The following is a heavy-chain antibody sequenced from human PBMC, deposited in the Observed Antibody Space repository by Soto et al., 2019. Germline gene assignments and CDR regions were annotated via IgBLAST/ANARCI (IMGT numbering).Heavy chain of an antibody. Sequence: SVKVSCKACGGSFSSYAISCVRQAPGQGLEWMGGIIPIFGTANYAQKFQGRVTITADESTSTAYMELSSLRSEDTAVYYCARDQALYYDFWSGYPNYYYYYGMDVWGQGTTVTVSS. J-gene: IGHJ6*02. D-gene: IGHD3-3*01. CDR3: ARDQALYYDFWSGYPNYYYYYGMDV. CDR2: IIPIFGTA. V-gene: IGHV1-69*13. CDR1: GGSFSSYA.